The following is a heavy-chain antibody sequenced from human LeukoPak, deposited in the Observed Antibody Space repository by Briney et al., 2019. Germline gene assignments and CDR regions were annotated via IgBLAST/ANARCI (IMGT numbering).Heavy chain of an antibody. CDR3: ARGGVGATKGAFDI. J-gene: IGHJ3*02. CDR1: GFTFRRYS. Sequence: GGSLRLSCVASGFTFRRYSMNWVRQAPGKGLEWVSYISSGSSAISYADSMKGRFTISRDNAGNSLYLQMNSLRAEDTALYYCARGGVGATKGAFDIWGQGTMVTVSS. CDR2: ISSGSSAI. V-gene: IGHV3-48*01. D-gene: IGHD1-26*01.